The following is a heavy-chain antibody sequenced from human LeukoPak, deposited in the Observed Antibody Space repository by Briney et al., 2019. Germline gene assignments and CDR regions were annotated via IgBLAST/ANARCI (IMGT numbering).Heavy chain of an antibody. CDR1: GFTFSSYS. J-gene: IGHJ4*02. CDR2: ISSSSSTI. Sequence: GGSLRLSCAASGFTFSSYSMNWVRQAPGKGLEWVSYISSSSSTIYYADSVKGRFTISRDNAKNSLYLQMNSLRAEDTAVYYCASAKVVGATTSTFYYWGQGTLVTVSS. V-gene: IGHV3-48*04. CDR3: ASAKVVGATTSTFYY. D-gene: IGHD1-26*01.